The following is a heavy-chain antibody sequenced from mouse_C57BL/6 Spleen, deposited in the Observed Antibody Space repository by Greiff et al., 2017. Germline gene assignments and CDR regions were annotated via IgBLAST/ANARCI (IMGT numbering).Heavy chain of an antibody. D-gene: IGHD4-1*01. Sequence: EVKLQESGPGLVKPSQSLSLTCSVTGYSITSGYYWNWIRQFPGNKLEWMGYISYDGSNNYNPSLKNRLSITRDTTKNQFFRNLNSVTTEDTATYYCSRREANWDFAYWGQENLVAVSA. CDR3: SRREANWDFAY. V-gene: IGHV3-6*01. CDR2: ISYDGSN. J-gene: IGHJ3*01. CDR1: GYSITSGYY.